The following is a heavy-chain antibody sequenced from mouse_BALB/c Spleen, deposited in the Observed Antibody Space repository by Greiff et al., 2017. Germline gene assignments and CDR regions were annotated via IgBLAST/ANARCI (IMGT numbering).Heavy chain of an antibody. J-gene: IGHJ2*01. CDR1: GYAFSSSW. CDR3: ARHFDFDY. V-gene: IGHV1-82*01. CDR2: IYPGDGDT. Sequence: QVQLQQSGPELVKPGASVKISCKASGYAFSSSWMNWVKQRPGQGLEWIGRIYPGDGDTNYNGKFKGKATLTADKSSSTAYMQLSSLTSVDSAVYFCARHFDFDYWGQGTTLTVSS.